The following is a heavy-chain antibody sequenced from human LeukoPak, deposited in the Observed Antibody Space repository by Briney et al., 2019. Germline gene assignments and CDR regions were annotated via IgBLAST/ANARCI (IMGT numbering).Heavy chain of an antibody. D-gene: IGHD5-12*01. Sequence: GGSLKLSCAASGFTFSSYAMSWVRQAPGKGLEWVSSISNSGGRTFYTDSVKGRFTISRDNSKITLYLQMNSLRAEDTAVYYCAKSYNGYESKPDYWGQGTLVTVSS. V-gene: IGHV3-23*01. CDR3: AKSYNGYESKPDY. J-gene: IGHJ4*02. CDR1: GFTFSSYA. CDR2: ISNSGGRT.